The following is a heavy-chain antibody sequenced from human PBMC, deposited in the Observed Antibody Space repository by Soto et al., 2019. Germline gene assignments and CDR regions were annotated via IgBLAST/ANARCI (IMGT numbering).Heavy chain of an antibody. J-gene: IGHJ4*02. Sequence: GGSLRLSCAASGFTFSSYAMTWVRQAPGKGLVWVSYINNGGTYTRYADSVKGRFTISRDNARNTLYLQMNNLRPEDTAMYYCARINEYNDYWGQGTLVTVSS. V-gene: IGHV3-74*01. CDR3: ARINEYNDY. CDR1: GFTFSSYA. CDR2: INNGGTYT. D-gene: IGHD1-1*01.